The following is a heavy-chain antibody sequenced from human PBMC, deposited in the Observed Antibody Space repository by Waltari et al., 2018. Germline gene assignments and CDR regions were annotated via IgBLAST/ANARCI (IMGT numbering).Heavy chain of an antibody. CDR2: LFYSGSK. V-gene: IGHV4-31*03. CDR1: GGSITSGGYY. J-gene: IGHJ5*02. CDR3: ARARCSRGSCYRDNWFDP. Sequence: QVHLQESGPGLVKPSQTLSLTCTVSGGSITSGGYYWSWIRQHPGKGLEWIAYLFYSGSKYYNPSLKSRVTISEDTSKNQFSLEVISVTAADTAIYYCARARCSRGSCYRDNWFDPWGQGILVTVSS. D-gene: IGHD2-15*01.